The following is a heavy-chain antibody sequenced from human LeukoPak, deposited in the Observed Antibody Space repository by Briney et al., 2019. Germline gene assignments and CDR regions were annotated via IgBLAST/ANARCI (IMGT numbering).Heavy chain of an antibody. Sequence: GGSPRLSCAASGFTVSSNYMSWVRQAPGKGLEWVSAISGSGGSTYYADSVKGRFTISRDNSKNTLYLQMNSLRAEDTAVYYCAKRKEGETILDYWGQGTLVTVSS. J-gene: IGHJ4*02. D-gene: IGHD1-14*01. CDR1: GFTVSSNY. V-gene: IGHV3-23*01. CDR3: AKRKEGETILDY. CDR2: ISGSGGST.